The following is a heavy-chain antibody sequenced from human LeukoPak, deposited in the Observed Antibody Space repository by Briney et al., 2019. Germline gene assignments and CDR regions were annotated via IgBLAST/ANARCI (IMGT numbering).Heavy chain of an antibody. V-gene: IGHV3-23*01. CDR2: ISGSGGST. CDR3: AKGSQGLAVELDY. Sequence: PGGSLRLSCAAPGFTFSSYAMSWVRQAPGKGLEWVSAISGSGGSTYYADSVKGWFTISRDNSKNTLYLQMNSLRAEDTAVYYCAKGSQGLAVELDYWGQGTLVTVSS. J-gene: IGHJ4*02. D-gene: IGHD6-19*01. CDR1: GFTFSSYA.